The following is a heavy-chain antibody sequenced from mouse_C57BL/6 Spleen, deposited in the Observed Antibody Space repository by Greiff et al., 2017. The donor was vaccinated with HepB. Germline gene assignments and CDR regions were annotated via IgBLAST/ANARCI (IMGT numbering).Heavy chain of an antibody. CDR3: ARASLITKGGAMDY. CDR2: ISYDGSN. J-gene: IGHJ4*01. Sequence: ESGPGLVKPSQSLSLTCSVTGYSITSGYYWNWIRQFPGNKLEWMGYISYDGSNNYNPSLKNRISITRDTSKNQFFLKLNSVTTEDTATYYCARASLITKGGAMDYWGQGTSVTVSS. CDR1: GYSITSGYY. V-gene: IGHV3-6*01. D-gene: IGHD1-1*01.